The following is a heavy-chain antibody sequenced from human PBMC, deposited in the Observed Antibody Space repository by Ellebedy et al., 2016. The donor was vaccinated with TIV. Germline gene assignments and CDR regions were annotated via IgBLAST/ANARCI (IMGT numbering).Heavy chain of an antibody. CDR3: AKGRGGGSDSSAPRYYFDY. CDR2: ISHTGSRT. J-gene: IGHJ4*02. V-gene: IGHV3-23*01. Sequence: PGGSLRLSCAASGFTVSSNYMSWVRQAPGKGLEWVSTISHTGSRTYYADSVEGRFTISRDNSKKTLYLQMNSLRAEDTAIYYFAKGRGGGSDSSAPRYYFDYWGLGTLVTVSS. D-gene: IGHD3-22*01. CDR1: GFTVSSNY.